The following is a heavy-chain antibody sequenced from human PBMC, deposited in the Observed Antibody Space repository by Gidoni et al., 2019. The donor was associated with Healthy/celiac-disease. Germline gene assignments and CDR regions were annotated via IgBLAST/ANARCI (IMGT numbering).Heavy chain of an antibody. D-gene: IGHD3-10*01. V-gene: IGHV3-9*01. CDR2: ISWNNGSI. CDR1: GIPFDDCG. Sequence: EVQLVESGGGLVQPGRSLIPPCAASGIPFDDCGMHWGRQVPGKGLEWVSGISWNNGSIGYADSVKGRFTISRDNAKNSLYLQMNSLRAEDAALDYCGKQSGASRSFDYWGQGTLVTVSS. J-gene: IGHJ4*02. CDR3: GKQSGASRSFDY.